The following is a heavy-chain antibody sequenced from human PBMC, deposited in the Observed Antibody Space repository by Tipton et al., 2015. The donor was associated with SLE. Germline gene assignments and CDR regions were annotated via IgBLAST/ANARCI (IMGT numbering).Heavy chain of an antibody. Sequence: TLSLTCTVSGGSISSSSYYWGWIRQPPGKGLEWIGEINHSGSTNYNPSLKSRVTISVDKSKNQFSLKLSSVTAADTAVYYCARGSYGSGSFDYWGQGTLVTVSS. CDR1: GGSISSSSYY. CDR3: ARGSYGSGSFDY. J-gene: IGHJ4*02. CDR2: INHSGST. D-gene: IGHD3-10*01. V-gene: IGHV4-39*07.